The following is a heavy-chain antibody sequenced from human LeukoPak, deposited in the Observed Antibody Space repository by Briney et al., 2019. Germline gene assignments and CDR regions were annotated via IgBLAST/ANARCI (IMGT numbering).Heavy chain of an antibody. V-gene: IGHV3-66*01. Sequence: PGGSLRLSCAASGFTFSNAWMSWVRQAPGKGLEWVSVIYSGGGTYYADSVKGRFTISRDNSKNTLYLQMNSLRAEDTAVYYCARCPTFNHDTSGYVWGQGTLVTVSS. CDR1: GFTFSNAW. D-gene: IGHD3-22*01. CDR2: IYSGGGT. J-gene: IGHJ4*02. CDR3: ARCPTFNHDTSGYV.